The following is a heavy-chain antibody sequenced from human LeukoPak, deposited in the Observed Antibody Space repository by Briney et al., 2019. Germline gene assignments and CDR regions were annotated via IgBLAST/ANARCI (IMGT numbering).Heavy chain of an antibody. Sequence: GGSLRLSCAASGFTFSSYSMNWVRQAPGKGLEWVSSISSSSSYIYYADSVKGRFTISRDNAKNSLYLQMNSLRAEDTAVYYCARDETLSFDIVATNDPWAFDYWGQGTLVTVSS. V-gene: IGHV3-21*01. J-gene: IGHJ4*02. CDR3: ARDETLSFDIVATNDPWAFDY. CDR1: GFTFSSYS. D-gene: IGHD5-12*01. CDR2: ISSSSSYI.